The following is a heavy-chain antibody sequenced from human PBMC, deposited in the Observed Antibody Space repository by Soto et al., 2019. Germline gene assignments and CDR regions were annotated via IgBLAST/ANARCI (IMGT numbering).Heavy chain of an antibody. D-gene: IGHD3-10*01. Sequence: PSETLSLSCTVCRGSIYSGAYYWVWIRQHPGEGLEWIGYIYYSGNTYYNPSLKSRLTISIDTSKNQFSLKLSSATAADTAVYYCASSKYYSGYRSPDYWGPGTLVTVS. CDR1: RGSIYSGAYY. CDR3: ASSKYYSGYRSPDY. CDR2: IYYSGNT. J-gene: IGHJ4*02. V-gene: IGHV4-31*03.